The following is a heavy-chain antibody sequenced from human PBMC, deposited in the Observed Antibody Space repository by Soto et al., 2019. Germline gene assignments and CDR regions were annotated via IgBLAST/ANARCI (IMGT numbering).Heavy chain of an antibody. CDR1: GGSFSGYY. CDR2: INHSGST. J-gene: IGHJ6*03. Sequence: PSETLSLTCAVYGGSFSGYYWSWIRQPPGKGLEWIEEINHSGSTNSNPSLKSRVTISVDTSKNQFSLNLSSVTAADTAVYYCARGWLRRGVYYYYYYMDVWGKGTTVTVSS. V-gene: IGHV4-34*01. D-gene: IGHD3-16*01. CDR3: ARGWLRRGVYYYYYYMDV.